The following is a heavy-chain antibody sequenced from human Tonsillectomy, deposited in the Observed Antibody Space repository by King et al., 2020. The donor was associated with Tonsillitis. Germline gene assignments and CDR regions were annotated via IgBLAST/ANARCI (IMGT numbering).Heavy chain of an antibody. CDR1: GGAISNYY. CDR3: ARGGDYYDSSGYYYVPPDY. Sequence: QLQESGPGLVKPSETLSLTCSVSGGAISNYYWNWIRQSPGKGLEWIGYIYYSGCTNYNPSLKSRVTISVDTSKNQFSLKLSSVTAADTAVYYCARGGDYYDSSGYYYVPPDYWGQGTLVTVSS. CDR2: IYYSGCT. V-gene: IGHV4-59*01. J-gene: IGHJ4*02. D-gene: IGHD3-22*01.